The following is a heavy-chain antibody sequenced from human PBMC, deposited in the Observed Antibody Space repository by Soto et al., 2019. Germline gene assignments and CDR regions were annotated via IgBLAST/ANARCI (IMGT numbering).Heavy chain of an antibody. Sequence: ASVKVSCKASGYTFTTYDINWVRQAPGQGLEWLGWMDPNSGSTGYAQKFQGRVTMTRDTSTSTVYMELSSLRSEETAVYYCARDVLRYFDWLLPRGAMDVWGQGTTVTVS. CDR1: GYTFTTYD. D-gene: IGHD3-9*01. V-gene: IGHV1-8*01. CDR2: MDPNSGST. J-gene: IGHJ6*02. CDR3: ARDVLRYFDWLLPRGAMDV.